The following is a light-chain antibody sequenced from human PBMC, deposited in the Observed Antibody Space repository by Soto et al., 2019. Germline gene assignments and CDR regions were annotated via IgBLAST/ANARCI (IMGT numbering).Light chain of an antibody. V-gene: IGKV1-5*03. CDR1: QSVSHW. Sequence: DIQMTQSPSTLSASVGDRVTITCRASQSVSHWLAWYQQKPGKAPKLLIYETSILASGVPSRFSGSGSGTEFTLTISGLQPDDFAAYYCQHYSLYWTVGQGTKVEIK. CDR2: ETS. CDR3: QHYSLYWT. J-gene: IGKJ1*01.